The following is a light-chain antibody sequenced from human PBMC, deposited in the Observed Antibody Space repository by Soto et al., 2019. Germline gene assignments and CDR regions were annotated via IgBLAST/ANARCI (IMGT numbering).Light chain of an antibody. Sequence: QAVVTQEPSLTVSPGGTVTLTCGSSTGAVTSGHYPYWFQQKPGQAPRTLIYDTSNKHSWTPARFSGSFLGGKAALTLSGAQPEDEAEYYCLLSYSGASYVFGTGTKLTVL. CDR1: TGAVTSGHY. CDR2: DTS. V-gene: IGLV7-46*01. J-gene: IGLJ1*01. CDR3: LLSYSGASYV.